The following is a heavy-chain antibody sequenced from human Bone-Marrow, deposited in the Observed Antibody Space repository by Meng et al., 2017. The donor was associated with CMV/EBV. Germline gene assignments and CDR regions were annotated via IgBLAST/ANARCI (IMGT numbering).Heavy chain of an antibody. CDR3: ASDPYCSSTSCYTGNYYYGMDV. Sequence: ASVKVSCKASGYTFTSYGISWVRQAPGQGLEWMGWISAYNGNTNYAQKLQGRVTMTTDTSTSTAYMELRSLRSDDTAVYYCASDPYCSSTSCYTGNYYYGMDVWGQGTTVTVSS. V-gene: IGHV1-18*01. CDR2: ISAYNGNT. D-gene: IGHD2-2*02. CDR1: GYTFTSYG. J-gene: IGHJ6*02.